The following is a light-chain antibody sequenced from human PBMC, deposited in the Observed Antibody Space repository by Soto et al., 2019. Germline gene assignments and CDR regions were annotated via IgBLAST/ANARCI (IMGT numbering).Light chain of an antibody. J-gene: IGKJ1*01. CDR3: QQYNPYSPWT. Sequence: IHMTQSPSTVSSSVGNTVTITRRASQSITGWLAWFQQKPGKAPKLLVSKASSLQRGVPSRFSGSGSGTEFTLTISSLQPDAFATYYCQQYNPYSPWTFGQGTKVDI. CDR2: KAS. CDR1: QSITGW. V-gene: IGKV1-5*03.